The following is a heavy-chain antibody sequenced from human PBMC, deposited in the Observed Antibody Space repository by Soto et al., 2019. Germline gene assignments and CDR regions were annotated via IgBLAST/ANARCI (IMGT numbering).Heavy chain of an antibody. CDR3: ASSRYYYDSSGYYYRNFDY. CDR2: IIPIFGTA. V-gene: IGHV1-69*01. D-gene: IGHD3-22*01. J-gene: IGHJ4*02. CDR1: GGTFSSYA. Sequence: QVQLVQSGAEVKKPGSSVKVSCKASGGTFSSYAISWVRQAPGQGLEWMGGIIPIFGTANYAQKFQGRVTITADESTSTAYMKLSSLRSEDTAVYYCASSRYYYDSSGYYYRNFDYWGQGTLVTVSS.